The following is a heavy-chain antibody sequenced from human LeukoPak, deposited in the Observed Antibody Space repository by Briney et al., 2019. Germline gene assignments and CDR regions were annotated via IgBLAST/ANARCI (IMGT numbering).Heavy chain of an antibody. Sequence: ASVKVSCKPSGYTFTSFGISWVRQAPGQGLEWMGWIGTYNGDTNYAQKFQGRVTMTTDTSTSTAYMDLRSLISDDTAVYYCTRDHCSGDNCPSFDYWGQGTLVTVSS. CDR1: GYTFTSFG. CDR3: TRDHCSGDNCPSFDY. D-gene: IGHD2-15*01. V-gene: IGHV1-18*04. J-gene: IGHJ4*02. CDR2: IGTYNGDT.